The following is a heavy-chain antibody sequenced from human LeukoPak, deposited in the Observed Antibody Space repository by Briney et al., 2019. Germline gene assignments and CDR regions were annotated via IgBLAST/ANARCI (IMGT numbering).Heavy chain of an antibody. Sequence: SVKVSCKASGGTFSSYAISWVRQAPGQGLEWMGGIIPIFGTANYAQKFQGRVTITTDESTGTAYMELSSLRSEDTAVYYCARDQGYSYGQGASDWSDPWGQGTLVTVSS. CDR1: GGTFSSYA. D-gene: IGHD5-18*01. CDR3: ARDQGYSYGQGASDWSDP. V-gene: IGHV1-69*05. CDR2: IIPIFGTA. J-gene: IGHJ5*02.